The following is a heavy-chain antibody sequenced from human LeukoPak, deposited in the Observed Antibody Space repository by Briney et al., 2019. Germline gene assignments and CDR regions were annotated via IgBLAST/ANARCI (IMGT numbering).Heavy chain of an antibody. J-gene: IGHJ4*02. D-gene: IGHD3-3*01. Sequence: PSETLSLTCTVSGDSITSGSYYWGWIRQTPGKGLEWIGNIYSDRNTSFNPSLKSRITMSVDTSKNQFYLKVNSVSAADTAVYFCARDSCFWLYWGQGTLVTVSS. V-gene: IGHV4-39*07. CDR2: IYSDRNT. CDR3: ARDSCFWLY. CDR1: GDSITSGSYY.